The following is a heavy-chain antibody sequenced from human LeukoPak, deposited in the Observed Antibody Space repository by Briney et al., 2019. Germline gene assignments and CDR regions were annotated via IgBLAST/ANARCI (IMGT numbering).Heavy chain of an antibody. CDR1: GFTVSSNC. Sequence: GGSMRLSCAASGFTVSSNCMSWIRQAPGKGLEWVANIKPDEGEKYYVDSVKGRFTVSRDNAKNSLYLQMNSLRAEDTAVYYCVRYYTRHSWYFDLWGRGTLVTVSS. V-gene: IGHV3-7*01. J-gene: IGHJ2*01. D-gene: IGHD3-10*01. CDR2: IKPDEGEK. CDR3: VRYYTRHSWYFDL.